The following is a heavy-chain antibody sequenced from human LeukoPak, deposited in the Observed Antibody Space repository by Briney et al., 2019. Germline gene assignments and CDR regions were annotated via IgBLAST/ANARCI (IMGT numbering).Heavy chain of an antibody. CDR3: ARHRYGSGMDY. J-gene: IGHJ4*02. V-gene: IGHV4-34*01. Sequence: PSETLSLTCAVYGGSFSGYYWSWIRQPPGKGLEWIGEINHSGSTNYNPSLKSRVTISVDTSKNQFSLKLSSVTAADTAVYYCARHRYGSGMDYWGQGTLVTVSS. D-gene: IGHD1-1*01. CDR2: INHSGST. CDR1: GGSFSGYY.